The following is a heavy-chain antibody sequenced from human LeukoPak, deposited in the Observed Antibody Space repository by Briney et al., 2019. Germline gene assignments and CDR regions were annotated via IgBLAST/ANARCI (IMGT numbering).Heavy chain of an antibody. CDR2: IKQDGSEK. CDR3: ARVSYYFDPRGTKGGAFDI. Sequence: GGSLRLSCATSGFTFSNYWMSWVRQAPGKGLEWVAHIKQDGSEKNYVDSVRGRFTISRDSTWNSLYLAMSSLRAEDTAVYYCARVSYYFDPRGTKGGAFDIWGQGTMVTVSS. CDR1: GFTFSNYW. J-gene: IGHJ3*02. D-gene: IGHD3-22*01. V-gene: IGHV3-7*05.